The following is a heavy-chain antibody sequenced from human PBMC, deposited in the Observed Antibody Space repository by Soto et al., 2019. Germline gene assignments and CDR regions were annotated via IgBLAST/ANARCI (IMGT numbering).Heavy chain of an antibody. CDR2: ISGSGDST. V-gene: IGHV3-23*01. CDR1: GFTFSSYA. D-gene: IGHD1-26*01. CDR3: ARRGSGSYYDY. Sequence: EVQLLESEGGLVQPGGSLRLSCAASGFTFSSYAMRWVRQAPGKGLEWVSAISGSGDSTYYADSVKGRFTTSRDNSKNTLYLQMNSLRAEDTAVYYCARRGSGSYYDYWGQGTLVTVSS. J-gene: IGHJ4*02.